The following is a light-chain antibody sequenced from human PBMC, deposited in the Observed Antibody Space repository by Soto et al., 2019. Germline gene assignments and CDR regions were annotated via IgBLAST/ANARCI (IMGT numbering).Light chain of an antibody. J-gene: IGLJ2*01. Sequence: QSALTQPASVSGSPGQSITSSCTGTSSDVGGYNYVSWYQQHPGKAPKLMIYDVSNRPSGVSNRFSGSKSGNTASLTISGLQAEDEADYYCSSYTSSSTLVVVGGGTKLTVL. V-gene: IGLV2-14*01. CDR1: SSDVGGYNY. CDR3: SSYTSSSTLVV. CDR2: DVS.